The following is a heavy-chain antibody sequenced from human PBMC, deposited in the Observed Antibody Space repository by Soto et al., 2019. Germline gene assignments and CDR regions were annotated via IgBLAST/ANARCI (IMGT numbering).Heavy chain of an antibody. V-gene: IGHV4-34*01. CDR3: ARWAYVAATMTYYYYYMDV. Sequence: QVQLQQWGAGLLKPSETLSLTCAVYGGSFSGYYWSWIRQPPGKGLEWIGEINHSGSTNYNPSLKSRVTISVDTSKNQFSLKLSSVTAAGTAVYYCARWAYVAATMTYYYYYMDVWGKGTTVTVSS. CDR2: INHSGST. J-gene: IGHJ6*03. D-gene: IGHD2-15*01. CDR1: GGSFSGYY.